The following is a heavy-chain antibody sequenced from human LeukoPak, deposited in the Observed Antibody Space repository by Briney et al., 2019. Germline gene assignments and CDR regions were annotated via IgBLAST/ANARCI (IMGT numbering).Heavy chain of an antibody. V-gene: IGHV3-11*01. Sequence: GGSLRLSCAASGFTFSDYYMSWIRQAPGKGLEWVSYISSSGSTIYYADSVKGRFTISRGNAKNSLYLQMNSLRAEDTAVYYCARDAYYYGSGSYPPGDYWGQGTLVTVSS. CDR2: ISSSGSTI. J-gene: IGHJ4*02. CDR1: GFTFSDYY. D-gene: IGHD3-10*01. CDR3: ARDAYYYGSGSYPPGDY.